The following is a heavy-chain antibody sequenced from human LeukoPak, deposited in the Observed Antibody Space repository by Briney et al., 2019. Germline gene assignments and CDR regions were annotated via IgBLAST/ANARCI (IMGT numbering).Heavy chain of an antibody. CDR2: ISDSGAGT. D-gene: IGHD6-19*01. V-gene: IGHV3-23*01. CDR1: GFTFSNYG. Sequence: GGSLRLSCAASGFTFSNYGMSWVRQAPGKGLEWVSAISDSGAGTYYADSVKGRFTISRDNSKNTLYLQMNSLRAEDTAVYYCARVSEHLVSSGWGSYYYYMDVWGKGTTVTVSS. CDR3: ARVSEHLVSSGWGSYYYYMDV. J-gene: IGHJ6*03.